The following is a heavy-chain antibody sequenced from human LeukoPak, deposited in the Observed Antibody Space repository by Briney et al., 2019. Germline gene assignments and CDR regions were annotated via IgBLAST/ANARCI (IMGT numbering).Heavy chain of an antibody. V-gene: IGHV3-23*01. CDR2: ISGSGGST. CDR3: ARGPPRKFLEWLLPPADY. Sequence: PGGSLRLSCAASGFTFSSYAMSWVRQAPGKGLEWVSAISGSGGSTYYADSVKGRFTISRDNSKNTLYLQMNSLRAEDTAVYYCARGPPRKFLEWLLPPADYWGQGTLVTVSS. CDR1: GFTFSSYA. J-gene: IGHJ4*02. D-gene: IGHD3-3*01.